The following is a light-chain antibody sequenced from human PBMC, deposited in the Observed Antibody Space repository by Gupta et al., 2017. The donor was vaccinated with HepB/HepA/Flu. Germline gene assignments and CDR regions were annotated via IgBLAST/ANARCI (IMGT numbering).Light chain of an antibody. J-gene: IGKJ5*01. V-gene: IGKV3-15*01. CDR3: QQYKNWPSIT. CDR1: QSVTSN. Sequence: EIVLTQSPATLSVSPGERATLSCRASQSVTSNLAWYQQKPGQAPRLLIYGASTRATGIPARFSGSGSGTEFTLIISSRQSEDFALYYCQQYKNWPSITFGQGTRMEIK. CDR2: GAS.